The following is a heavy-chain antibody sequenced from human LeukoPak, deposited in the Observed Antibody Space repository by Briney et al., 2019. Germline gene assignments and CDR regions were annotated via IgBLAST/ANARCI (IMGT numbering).Heavy chain of an antibody. V-gene: IGHV6-1*01. J-gene: IGHJ4*02. D-gene: IGHD1-26*01. CDR1: GNSVSSDSAT. CDR2: TYYRSKWHN. CDR3: ARGQGGATDY. Sequence: SQTISLTCAISGNSVSSDSATWNWIRQSPSRGLEWLGRTYYRSKWHNNYAVSVKSRITINPDTSKNQFSLQLNSVTPEDTAVYYCARGQGGATDYWGQGTLVTVSS.